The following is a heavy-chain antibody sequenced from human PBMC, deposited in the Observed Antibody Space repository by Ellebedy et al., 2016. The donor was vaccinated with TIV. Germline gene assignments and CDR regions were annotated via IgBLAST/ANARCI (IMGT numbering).Heavy chain of an antibody. J-gene: IGHJ3*02. V-gene: IGHV4-59*01. CDR2: IYYGGTT. Sequence: MPSETLSLTCTVSGDSISSYYWSWIRQPPGKGLEWIGYIYYGGTTNYNPSLKSRVTMSLDTSKNQFSLKLSSVTAADKAVYYCARGFDMWGQGTMVTVSS. CDR1: GDSISSYY. CDR3: ARGFDM.